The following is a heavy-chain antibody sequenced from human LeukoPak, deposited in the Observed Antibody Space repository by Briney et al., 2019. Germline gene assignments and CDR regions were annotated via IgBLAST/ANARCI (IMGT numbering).Heavy chain of an antibody. CDR1: GGSISSYY. CDR2: IYYSGST. Sequence: SETLSLTCTVSGGSISSYYWSWIRQPPGKGLEWIGYIYYSGSTNYNPSLKSRVTISVDTSKNQFSLKLSSVTAADTAVYYCASSPYSKGVGATFPFDYWGQGTLVTVSS. J-gene: IGHJ4*02. V-gene: IGHV4-59*08. D-gene: IGHD1-26*01. CDR3: ASSPYSKGVGATFPFDY.